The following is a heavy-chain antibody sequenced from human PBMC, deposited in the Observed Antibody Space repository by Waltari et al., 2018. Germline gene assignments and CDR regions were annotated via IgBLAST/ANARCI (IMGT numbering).Heavy chain of an antibody. V-gene: IGHV4-34*01. CDR2: SNHSGST. Sequence: QVQLPLWGAGLLKPSETLSLTCAVYGGSFSGYSWSWLRQPPGKGLEWIGESNHSGSTNYNPSLKRRVTISVDTSKNKFSLKLSAVTAADTAVYYCARRAQLVRRGGMDVWGQGTTVTVSS. CDR3: ARRAQLVRRGGMDV. J-gene: IGHJ6*02. D-gene: IGHD6-6*01. CDR1: GGSFSGYS.